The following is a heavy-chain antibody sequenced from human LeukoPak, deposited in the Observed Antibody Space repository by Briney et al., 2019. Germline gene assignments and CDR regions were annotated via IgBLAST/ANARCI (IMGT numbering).Heavy chain of an antibody. CDR2: INPDTGNP. CDR3: ARIRRGNVWPDY. Sequence: ASVKVSCKASGYVFGNYVMTWVRQAPGQGLQWMGWINPDTGNPRYAQAFTGRFVFSLDTSVNTAYLQIYSLKTEDTAIYYCARIRRGNVWPDYWGQGTLVAVSS. V-gene: IGHV7-4-1*01. D-gene: IGHD1-1*01. CDR1: GYVFGNYV. J-gene: IGHJ4*02.